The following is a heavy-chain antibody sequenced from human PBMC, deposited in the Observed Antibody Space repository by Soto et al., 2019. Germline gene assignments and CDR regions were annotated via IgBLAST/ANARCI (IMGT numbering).Heavy chain of an antibody. CDR3: ARCTVDTIVTSGWCHYLDP. Sequence: EVQLLDSGGGLVQPGGSLRLSCAASGFTFSSSAMSWVRQAPGKGLEWVSAVSGSGGTTYYADSVRGRFTISRDNSKNTLYLQMNSLRVEATAIYFCARCTVDTIVTSGWCHYLDPWGQGTLVTVSS. D-gene: IGHD6-19*01. CDR1: GFTFSSSA. CDR2: VSGSGGTT. J-gene: IGHJ5*02. V-gene: IGHV3-23*01.